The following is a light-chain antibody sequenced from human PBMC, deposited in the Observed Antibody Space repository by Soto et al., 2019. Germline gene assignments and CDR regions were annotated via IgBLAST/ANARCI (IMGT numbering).Light chain of an antibody. CDR2: GAS. V-gene: IGKV3-15*01. J-gene: IGKJ1*01. CDR1: QSVSSY. Sequence: EIVMTQSPATLSVSPGERATLSCRASQSVSSYLAWYQQKPGQAPRLLIYGASTRATGIPARFSGSGSGTEFTLTIRCLQSEDFAVYYCQQYNNAPPYWTFRQGTKVEIK. CDR3: QQYNNAPPYWT.